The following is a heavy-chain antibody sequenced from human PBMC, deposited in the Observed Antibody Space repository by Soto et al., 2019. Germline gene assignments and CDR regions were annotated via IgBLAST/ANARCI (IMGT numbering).Heavy chain of an antibody. CDR1: GFTFSSYG. CDR3: ARDGSGRYSNYGMDV. Sequence: QVQLVESGGGVVQPGRSLRLSCAASGFTFSSYGMHWVRQAPGKGLEWVAVIWYDGSNKYYADSVKGRFTISRDNSKNTLYLQMNSLRAEDTAVYYCARDGSGRYSNYGMDVWGQGTTVTVSS. V-gene: IGHV3-33*01. CDR2: IWYDGSNK. D-gene: IGHD3-9*01. J-gene: IGHJ6*02.